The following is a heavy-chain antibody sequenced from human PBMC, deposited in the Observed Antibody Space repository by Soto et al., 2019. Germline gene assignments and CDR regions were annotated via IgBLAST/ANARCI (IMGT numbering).Heavy chain of an antibody. V-gene: IGHV3-23*01. CDR1: GFTFSSYA. J-gene: IGHJ4*02. CDR3: AKVLSAAPGEGVDC. D-gene: IGHD6-13*01. CDR2: ISGSGGIT. Sequence: EVQLLESGGGLVQPGGSLRLSCAASGFTFSSYAMSWFGQAPGKGLGWVSSISGSGGITYYADSVKGRFTISRDSSKNTLYLQMNSLRAEDTAVYYCAKVLSAAPGEGVDCWGQGTLVTVSS.